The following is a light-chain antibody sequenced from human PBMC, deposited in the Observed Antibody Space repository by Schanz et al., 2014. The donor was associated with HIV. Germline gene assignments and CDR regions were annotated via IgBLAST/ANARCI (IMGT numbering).Light chain of an antibody. CDR1: QGISSS. V-gene: IGKV1-9*01. CDR3: QQANNIPFT. CDR2: GAS. J-gene: IGKJ3*01. Sequence: IQLTQSPSSLSASVGDRVTITCRVSQGISSSFAWYQQKPGKAPNLLIYGASTLQSGVPSRFSGSGSGTVFTLTINSLQPEDFALYYCQQANNIPFTFGPGTKVDAK.